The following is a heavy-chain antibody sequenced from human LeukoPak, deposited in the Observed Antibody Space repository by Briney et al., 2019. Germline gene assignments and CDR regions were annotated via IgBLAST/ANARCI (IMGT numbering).Heavy chain of an antibody. V-gene: IGHV1-2*02. CDR3: ARVRNYYDSTGFGAEFDY. CDR1: GYTFTGYH. Sequence: ASVKVSCKASGYTFTGYHMHWVRQAPGQGLEWMGWINPNSGGTTYAQTFQDRVTMTRDTSISTAYMELSRLSSDDAAVYYCARVRNYYDSTGFGAEFDYWGQGTLVTVSS. CDR2: INPNSGGT. J-gene: IGHJ4*02. D-gene: IGHD3-22*01.